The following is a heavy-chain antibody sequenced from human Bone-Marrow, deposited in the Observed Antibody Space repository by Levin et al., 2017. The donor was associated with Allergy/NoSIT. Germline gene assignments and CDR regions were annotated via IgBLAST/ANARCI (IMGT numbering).Heavy chain of an antibody. J-gene: IGHJ4*02. D-gene: IGHD1-1*01. Sequence: PGESLKISCAASGFTVSSNYMSWVRQAPGKGLEWVSVIYSGGSTYYADSVKGRFTISRDNSKNTLYLQMNSLRAEDTAVYYCARELELDYWGQGTLVTVSS. CDR2: IYSGGST. CDR1: GFTVSSNY. V-gene: IGHV3-53*01. CDR3: ARELELDY.